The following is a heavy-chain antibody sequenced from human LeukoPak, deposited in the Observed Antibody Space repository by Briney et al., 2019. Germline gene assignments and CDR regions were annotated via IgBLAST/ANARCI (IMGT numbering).Heavy chain of an antibody. V-gene: IGHV4-39*01. CDR3: ARQACGGDCYPDY. D-gene: IGHD2-21*02. CDR2: SHYSEST. Sequence: PSETLSLNCTVSSVSISSSSNYWGWIRQPPGEGLEWIASSHYSESTYYNPSLKSRVSISVTTSKNQFSLKLMSVTAADTTVYYCARQACGGDCYPDYWGQGTLVTVSS. J-gene: IGHJ4*02. CDR1: SVSISSSSNY.